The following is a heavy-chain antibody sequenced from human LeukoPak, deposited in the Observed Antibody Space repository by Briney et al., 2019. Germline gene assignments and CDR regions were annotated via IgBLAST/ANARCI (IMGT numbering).Heavy chain of an antibody. CDR3: ARGQPYDFWSGYFRPSYYYYYMDV. Sequence: GGSLRLSCAASGFTFSSYSMNWVRQAPGKGLEWVSSISSSSSYIYYADSVKGRFTISRDNAKNSLYLQMNSLSAEDTAVYYCARGQPYDFWSGYFRPSYYYYYMDVWGKGTTVTVSS. CDR1: GFTFSSYS. CDR2: ISSSSSYI. V-gene: IGHV3-21*01. J-gene: IGHJ6*03. D-gene: IGHD3-3*01.